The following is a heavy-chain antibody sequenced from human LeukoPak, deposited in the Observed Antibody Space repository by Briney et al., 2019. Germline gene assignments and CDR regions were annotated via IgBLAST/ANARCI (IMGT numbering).Heavy chain of an antibody. V-gene: IGHV3-11*04. Sequence: GGSLRLSCAASGFTFTDYYMSWIRQAPGKGLEWVSYITNSGTTIYYADSVKGRFTISRDNSKNTLYLQMNSLRAEDTAVYYCAKDLDIAVAGRYYYGMDVWGQGTTVTVSS. J-gene: IGHJ6*02. D-gene: IGHD6-19*01. CDR2: ITNSGTTI. CDR1: GFTFTDYY. CDR3: AKDLDIAVAGRYYYGMDV.